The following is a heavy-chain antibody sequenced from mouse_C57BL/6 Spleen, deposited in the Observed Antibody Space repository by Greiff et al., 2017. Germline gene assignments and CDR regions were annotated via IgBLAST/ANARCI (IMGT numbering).Heavy chain of an antibody. CDR1: GFTFSDYG. V-gene: IGHV5-17*01. CDR2: ISSGSSTI. CDR3: ARPWRYGSSYVGY. D-gene: IGHD1-1*01. J-gene: IGHJ2*01. Sequence: EVQLVESGGGLVKPGGSLKLSCAASGFTFSDYGMHWVRQAPEKGLEWVAYISSGSSTIYYADTVKGRFTISRDNAKNTLFLQMTSLRSENTAMYYCARPWRYGSSYVGYWGQGTTLTVSS.